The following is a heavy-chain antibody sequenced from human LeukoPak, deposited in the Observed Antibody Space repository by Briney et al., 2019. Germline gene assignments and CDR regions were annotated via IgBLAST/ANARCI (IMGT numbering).Heavy chain of an antibody. CDR1: GFTFDDYA. D-gene: IGHD4-17*01. J-gene: IGHJ1*01. V-gene: IGHV3-9*01. CDR3: AKSATVTTVYFQH. CDR2: ISWNSGSI. Sequence: GGSLRLSCAASGFTFDDYAMHWVRQAPGKGLEWVSGISWNSGSIGYAGSVKGRFTISRDNAKNSLYLQMNSLRAEDTALYYCAKSATVTTVYFQHWGQGTLVTVSS.